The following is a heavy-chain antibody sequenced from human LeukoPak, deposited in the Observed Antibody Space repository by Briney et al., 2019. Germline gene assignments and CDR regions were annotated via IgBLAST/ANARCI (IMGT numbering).Heavy chain of an antibody. CDR3: ARGFRGWYAEGFDY. CDR2: IKQDGNEK. J-gene: IGHJ4*02. D-gene: IGHD6-19*01. CDR1: GFTFSSFW. Sequence: PGGSLRLSCAASGFTFSSFWMSWVRQAPGKGLEWVANIKQDGNEKYYVDSVKGRFTISRDNAKNSVYLQMNSLRAEDTAVYYCARGFRGWYAEGFDYWGQGTVVTVSS. V-gene: IGHV3-7*01.